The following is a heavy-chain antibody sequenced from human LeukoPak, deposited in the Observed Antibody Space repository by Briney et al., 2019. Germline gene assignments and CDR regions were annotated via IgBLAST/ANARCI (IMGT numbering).Heavy chain of an antibody. CDR1: GGSMSGYY. Sequence: SETLSLTCTVSGGSMSGYYWSWIRQPPGKGLEWIGYIHYSGTTNYNPSLKSRVTISLDTSRNQFSLKLRSVTTADTAVYYCARAHYYDFWSGYSRSGMDVWGQGTTVTVSS. CDR3: ARAHYYDFWSGYSRSGMDV. V-gene: IGHV4-59*01. CDR2: IHYSGTT. D-gene: IGHD3-3*01. J-gene: IGHJ6*02.